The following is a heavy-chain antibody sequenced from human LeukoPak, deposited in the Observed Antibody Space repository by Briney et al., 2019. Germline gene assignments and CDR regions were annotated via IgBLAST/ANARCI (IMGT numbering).Heavy chain of an antibody. Sequence: ASVKVSCKASGYTFTSYDINWVRQATGQGLEWMGWMNPNSGNTGYAQKFQGRVTMTRNTSISTAYMELSSLRSEDTAVYYCATDILTGYYRPFLGWGQGTLVTVSS. D-gene: IGHD3-9*01. J-gene: IGHJ4*02. CDR1: GYTFTSYD. CDR2: MNPNSGNT. CDR3: ATDILTGYYRPFLG. V-gene: IGHV1-8*01.